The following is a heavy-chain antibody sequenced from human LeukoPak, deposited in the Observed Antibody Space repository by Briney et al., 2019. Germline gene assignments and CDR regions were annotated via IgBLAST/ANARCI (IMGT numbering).Heavy chain of an antibody. D-gene: IGHD6-19*01. CDR1: GFTFSTYA. J-gene: IGHJ4*02. Sequence: PGGSLRLSCAASGFTFSTYAMSWVRQAPGKGLEWVSAISGSGGSTYYADSVKGRFTISRDNSKNTLYLQMNSLRAEDTAVYYCARDYSSGWTSYFDYWGQGTLVTVSS. V-gene: IGHV3-23*01. CDR3: ARDYSSGWTSYFDY. CDR2: ISGSGGST.